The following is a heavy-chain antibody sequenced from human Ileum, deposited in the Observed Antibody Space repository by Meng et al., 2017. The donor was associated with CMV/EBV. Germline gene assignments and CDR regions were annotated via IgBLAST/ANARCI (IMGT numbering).Heavy chain of an antibody. CDR1: GGSLTSYY. D-gene: IGHD3-10*01. Sequence: QLQLQESGPSLLQPSETLPLTCTVPGGSLTSYYWTWIRQPAGKGLEWIGRIHPTGTTDDNPSLRSRVSMSLDKSKNQFSLKLTSVTAADTAVYYCARAAARGVPVDLWGQGTLVTVSS. J-gene: IGHJ5*02. CDR2: IHPTGTT. V-gene: IGHV4-4*07. CDR3: ARAAARGVPVDL.